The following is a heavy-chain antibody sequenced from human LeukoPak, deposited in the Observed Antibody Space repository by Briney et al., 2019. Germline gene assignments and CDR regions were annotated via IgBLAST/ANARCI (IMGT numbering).Heavy chain of an antibody. V-gene: IGHV1-69*06. CDR3: ATDLSHCSGGSCYGY. CDR1: GGTFSRNA. CDR2: IIPIFGTP. Sequence: SVKVSCKASGGTFSRNAISWVRQAPGQGLEWMGGIIPIFGTPNYAQKFQGRVTMTEDTSTDTAYMELSSLRSEDTAVYYCATDLSHCSGGSCYGYWGQGTLVTVSS. D-gene: IGHD2-15*01. J-gene: IGHJ4*02.